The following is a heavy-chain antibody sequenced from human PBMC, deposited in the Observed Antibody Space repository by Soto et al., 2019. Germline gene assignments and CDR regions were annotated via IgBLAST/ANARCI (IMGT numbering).Heavy chain of an antibody. CDR2: ISAYNGNT. CDR1: GYTFSSYH. Sequence: QIQLVQSGAEVKKPGASVKVSCKASGYTFSSYHITWVRQAPGQGLEWMGWISAYNGNTNYAQNLQGRVTMTTDPSTSSAYMELRSLRSDDTAVYYCARDLPPVDYWGQGTLVTVSS. V-gene: IGHV1-18*01. CDR3: ARDLPPVDY. J-gene: IGHJ4*02.